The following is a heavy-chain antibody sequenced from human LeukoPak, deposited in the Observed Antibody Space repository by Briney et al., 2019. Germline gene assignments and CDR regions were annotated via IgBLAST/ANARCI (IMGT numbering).Heavy chain of an antibody. V-gene: IGHV3-48*02. Sequence: GGSLRLSCAVSGFTLSSYGMNWARQAPGKGLEWVSHISSGTGAIYYADSVKGRFTVSRDSAKSSLYLQMNSLRDEDTAVYYCGRRLLYNGSWSLDFWGQGTLVTVSS. D-gene: IGHD6-13*01. CDR3: GRRLLYNGSWSLDF. J-gene: IGHJ4*02. CDR1: GFTLSSYG. CDR2: ISSGTGAI.